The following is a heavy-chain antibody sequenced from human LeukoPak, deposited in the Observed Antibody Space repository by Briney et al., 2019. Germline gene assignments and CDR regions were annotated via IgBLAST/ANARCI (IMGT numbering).Heavy chain of an antibody. J-gene: IGHJ4*02. Sequence: ASVKVSCKASGYTFTDYYMHWVRQAPGQGFEWMDWINPNDGDTNYAQKFQGRVTMTRDTSISTAHMEVSRLRSDDTAVYYCARANYLYCSSTTCLFDYWGQGTLVTVSS. D-gene: IGHD2-2*01. CDR1: GYTFTDYY. CDR2: INPNDGDT. CDR3: ARANYLYCSSTTCLFDY. V-gene: IGHV1-2*02.